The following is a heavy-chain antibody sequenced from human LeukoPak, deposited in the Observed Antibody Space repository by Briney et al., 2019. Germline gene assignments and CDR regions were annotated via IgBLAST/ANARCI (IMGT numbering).Heavy chain of an antibody. CDR1: GFTFSSYG. Sequence: GGSLRLSCAASGFTFSSYGVHWVRQAPGKGLEWVAVISYDGSNKYYADSVKGRFTISRDNSKNTLYLQMNSLRAEDTAVYYCAKDHSGWEHYFDYWGQGTLVTVSS. D-gene: IGHD6-19*01. CDR3: AKDHSGWEHYFDY. J-gene: IGHJ4*02. V-gene: IGHV3-30*18. CDR2: ISYDGSNK.